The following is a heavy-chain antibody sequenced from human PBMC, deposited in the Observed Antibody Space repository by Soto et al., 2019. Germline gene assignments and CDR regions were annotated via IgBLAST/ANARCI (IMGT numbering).Heavy chain of an antibody. CDR3: AGGRWDIVVVPADYYYYGMDV. CDR2: IIPIFGTA. V-gene: IGHV1-69*06. J-gene: IGHJ6*02. Sequence: ASVKVSCKASGGTLSSYAISWVRQAPGQGLEWMGGIIPIFGTANYAQKFQGRVTITADKSTSTAYMELSSLRSEDTAVYYCAGGRWDIVVVPADYYYYGMDVWGQGTTVTVSS. CDR1: GGTLSSYA. D-gene: IGHD2-2*01.